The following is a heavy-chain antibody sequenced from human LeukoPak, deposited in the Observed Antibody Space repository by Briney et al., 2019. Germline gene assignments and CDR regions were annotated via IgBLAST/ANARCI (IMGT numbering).Heavy chain of an antibody. D-gene: IGHD6-13*01. CDR3: ARRPGKQLVRGGGAFDI. CDR2: IFPGDSDT. V-gene: IGHV5-51*01. Sequence: GESLKISCKGSGYNFSSYGIGWVRQMPGKGLEWMGLIFPGDSDTRYSPSFQGQVTISADKSISTACLQWSSLKASDTAMYYCARRPGKQLVRGGGAFDIWGQGTLVTVSS. J-gene: IGHJ3*02. CDR1: GYNFSSYG.